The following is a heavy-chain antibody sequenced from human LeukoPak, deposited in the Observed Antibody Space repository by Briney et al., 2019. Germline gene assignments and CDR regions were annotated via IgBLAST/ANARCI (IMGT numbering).Heavy chain of an antibody. J-gene: IGHJ4*02. CDR2: ISYDGSNK. CDR3: AKGDSSGWTAFDY. CDR1: GFTFGSYG. V-gene: IGHV3-30*18. D-gene: IGHD6-19*01. Sequence: GGSLRLSCAASGFTFGSYGMHWVRQAPGKGLEWVAVISYDGSNKYYADSVKGRFTISRDNSKNTLYLQMNSLRAEDTAVYYCAKGDSSGWTAFDYWGQGTLVTVSS.